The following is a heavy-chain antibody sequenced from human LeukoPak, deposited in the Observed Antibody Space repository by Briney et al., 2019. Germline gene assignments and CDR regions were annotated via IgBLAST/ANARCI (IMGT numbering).Heavy chain of an antibody. V-gene: IGHV3-7*01. J-gene: IGHJ4*02. CDR2: IKQDGSEK. CDR3: AREYYDTLTGYYTDY. CDR1: GFTFSSYW. D-gene: IGHD3-9*01. Sequence: GGSLRLSCAASGFTFSSYWMSWVRQAPGKGLDWVANIKQDGSEKYYVDSVKGRFTISRDNAKNSLYLQMDSLRAEDTAVYYCAREYYDTLTGYYTDYWGQGTLLTVSS.